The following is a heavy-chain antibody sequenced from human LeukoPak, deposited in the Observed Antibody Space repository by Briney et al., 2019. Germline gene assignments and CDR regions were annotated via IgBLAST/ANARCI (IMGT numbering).Heavy chain of an antibody. J-gene: IGHJ4*02. V-gene: IGHV1-69*05. CDR1: GGTFSSYA. CDR3: ATSYGGSYPTDY. Sequence: SVKVSCKASGGTFSSYAISWVRQAPGQGLEWMGRIIPIFGTANYAQKFQGRVTITTGESTSTAYMELSSLRSEDTAVYYCATSYGGSYPTDYWGQGTLVTVSS. D-gene: IGHD1-26*01. CDR2: IIPIFGTA.